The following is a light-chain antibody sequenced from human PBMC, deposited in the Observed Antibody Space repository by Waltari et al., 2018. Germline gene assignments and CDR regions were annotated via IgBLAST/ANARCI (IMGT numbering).Light chain of an antibody. CDR2: GNN. CDR1: SSNIGSPHD. CDR3: QSYDSSLSARV. J-gene: IGLJ3*02. Sequence: QSVLTQPPSVSGAPGQRVTISCTGSSSNIGSPHDLHWYQQLPGTAPKLLIYGNNNRPSGVPDRFSGSKSGTSASLAITGLQAGDEADYYCQSYDSSLSARVFGGGTKLTVL. V-gene: IGLV1-40*01.